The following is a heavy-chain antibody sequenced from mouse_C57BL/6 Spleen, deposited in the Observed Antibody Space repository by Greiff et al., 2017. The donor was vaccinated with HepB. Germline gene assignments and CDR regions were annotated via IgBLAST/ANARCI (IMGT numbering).Heavy chain of an antibody. CDR3: ARWLPLFDY. Sequence: QVQLQQPGAELVKPGASVKLSCKASGYTFTSYWMQWVKQRPGQGLEWIGEIDPSDSYTNYNQKFKGKATLTVDTSSSTAYMQLSSLTSEDSAVYYCARWLPLFDYWGKGTTLTVSS. CDR1: GYTFTSYW. D-gene: IGHD2-3*01. CDR2: IDPSDSYT. V-gene: IGHV1-50*01. J-gene: IGHJ2*01.